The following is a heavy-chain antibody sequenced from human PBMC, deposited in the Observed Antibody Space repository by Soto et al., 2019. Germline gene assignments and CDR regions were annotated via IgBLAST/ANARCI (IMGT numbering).Heavy chain of an antibody. D-gene: IGHD3-16*02. CDR2: IYWDDDK. CDR1: GFSLSTSGVG. CDR3: PHTGRGYHPFES. Sequence: QITLKESGPTLVKPTQTLTLTCSFSGFSLSTSGVGVGWIRQPPGKALEWLALIYWDDDKRYSPSLKSRLTITNDTSHNQVDLTMTTMDPVDTATYYRPHTGRGYHPFESWGQGTLVTVSS. J-gene: IGHJ4*02. V-gene: IGHV2-5*02.